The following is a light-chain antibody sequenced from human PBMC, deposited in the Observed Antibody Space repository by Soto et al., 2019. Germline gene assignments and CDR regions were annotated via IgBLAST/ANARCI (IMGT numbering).Light chain of an antibody. Sequence: DIQMTQSPSSLSTSVGDRVTITCRASQSIRSHLNWYQHRPGKAPNLLIYAASSLQSGVPSRFSGSGSGTDFTLTISSLQPEDSAAYFCQQTDSAPYTFGRGPKLEIK. CDR3: QQTDSAPYT. V-gene: IGKV1-39*01. CDR2: AAS. J-gene: IGKJ2*01. CDR1: QSIRSH.